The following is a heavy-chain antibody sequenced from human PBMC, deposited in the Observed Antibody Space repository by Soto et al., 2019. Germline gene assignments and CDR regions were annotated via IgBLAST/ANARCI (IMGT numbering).Heavy chain of an antibody. Sequence: QVQLVQSGAEVKKPGSSVNVSCKASGGTFSSYAISWVRQAPGQGLEWMGGIIPIFGTANYVQKFQGRVTITADESTSTAYMELSSLRSEDTAVYYCARDVYSSSWYSPQYYYYGMDVWGQGTTVTVSS. D-gene: IGHD6-13*01. J-gene: IGHJ6*02. CDR2: IIPIFGTA. CDR3: ARDVYSSSWYSPQYYYYGMDV. V-gene: IGHV1-69*01. CDR1: GGTFSSYA.